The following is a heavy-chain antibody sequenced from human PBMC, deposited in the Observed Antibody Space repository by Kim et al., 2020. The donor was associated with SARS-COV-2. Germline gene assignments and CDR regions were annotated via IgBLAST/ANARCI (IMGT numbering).Heavy chain of an antibody. D-gene: IGHD3-10*01. V-gene: IGHV1-18*01. CDR3: ARGGRSVRSRMDV. J-gene: IGHJ6*02. Sequence: YAQKLQGRVTMTTDTSTSTAYMELRSLRSDDTAVYYCARGGRSVRSRMDVWGQGTTVTVSS.